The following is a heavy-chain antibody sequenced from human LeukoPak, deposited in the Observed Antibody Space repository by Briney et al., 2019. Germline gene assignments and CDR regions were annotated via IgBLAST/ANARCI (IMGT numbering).Heavy chain of an antibody. CDR1: GGSISSYY. CDR2: IYTSGST. J-gene: IGHJ4*02. CDR3: ARGGYSNYVLVFDY. D-gene: IGHD4-4*01. V-gene: IGHV4-4*07. Sequence: TPSETLSLTCTVSGGSISSYYWSWIRQPAGKGLEWIGRIYTSGSTNYNPSLKSRVTMSVDTSKNQFSLKLSSVTAADTAVYYCARGGYSNYVLVFDYWGQGTPVTVSP.